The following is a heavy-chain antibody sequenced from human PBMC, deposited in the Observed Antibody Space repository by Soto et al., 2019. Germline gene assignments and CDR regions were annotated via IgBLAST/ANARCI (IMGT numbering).Heavy chain of an antibody. J-gene: IGHJ5*02. CDR1: GYSISSGYS. CDR2: IYHSGST. V-gene: IGHV4-38-2*01. D-gene: IGHD6-6*01. Sequence: SETLSLTCAVSGYSISSGYSWGWIRQPPGKGLEWIGSIYHSGSTYYNPSLKSRVTISVDTSKNQFSLKLSSVTAADTAVYYCARVIAASTNWFDPWGQGTLVTVP. CDR3: ARVIAASTNWFDP.